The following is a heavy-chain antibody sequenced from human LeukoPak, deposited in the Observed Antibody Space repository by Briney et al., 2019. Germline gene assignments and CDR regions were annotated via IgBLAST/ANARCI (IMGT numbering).Heavy chain of an antibody. CDR3: ARSSCPNNRCTYYLDY. Sequence: GGSLRLSCAASGFTFSSYTMSWVRQAPGKGLEWVSAISRSGETTVYADSMRGRFTMSRDNSKNTLYLQMNSLGAEDTAVYYCARSSCPNNRCTYYLDYWGQGTLVTVSS. J-gene: IGHJ4*02. CDR1: GFTFSSYT. V-gene: IGHV3-23*01. CDR2: ISRSGETT. D-gene: IGHD2-8*01.